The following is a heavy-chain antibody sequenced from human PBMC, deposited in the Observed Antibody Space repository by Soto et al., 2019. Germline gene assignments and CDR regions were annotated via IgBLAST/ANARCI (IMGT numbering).Heavy chain of an antibody. Sequence: EVQLLESGGGLVQPGGSLRLSCAASGFTFSSYAMSWVRQAPGKGLEWVSAISGSGGSTYYADSVKGRFTISRDNSKYTLYLQMNSLRAEDTAVYYSAKGMVPYYYYGMDVWGQGTTVTVSS. J-gene: IGHJ6*02. CDR2: ISGSGGST. D-gene: IGHD2-8*01. V-gene: IGHV3-23*01. CDR1: GFTFSSYA. CDR3: AKGMVPYYYYGMDV.